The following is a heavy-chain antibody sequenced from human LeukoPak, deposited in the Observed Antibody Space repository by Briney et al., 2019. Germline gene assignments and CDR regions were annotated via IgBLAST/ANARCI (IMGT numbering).Heavy chain of an antibody. CDR3: ARAKIAAAGTGAFDV. V-gene: IGHV3-30*04. CDR1: GFTFSSYA. CDR2: ISYDGSNK. J-gene: IGHJ3*01. Sequence: PGGSLRLSCAASGFTFSSYAMHWVRQAPGKGLEWVAVISYDGSNKYYADSVKGRFTISRDNSKNTLYLQMNSLGAEDTAVYYCARAKIAAAGTGAFDVWGQGTTVTVSS. D-gene: IGHD6-13*01.